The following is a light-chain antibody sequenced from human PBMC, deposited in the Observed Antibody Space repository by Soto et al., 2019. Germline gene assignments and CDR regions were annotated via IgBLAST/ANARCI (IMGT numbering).Light chain of an antibody. CDR2: AAS. V-gene: IGKV1-12*01. J-gene: IGKJ5*01. CDR3: QQSYRAVT. CDR1: QNIRNW. Sequence: GDSVTITCRASQNIRNWLAWYQQKPGKAPRLLIYAASHLQTGVPSRFRGTGSATHFTLTISSLQPEDFATYYCQQSYRAVTFGQGTRLEI.